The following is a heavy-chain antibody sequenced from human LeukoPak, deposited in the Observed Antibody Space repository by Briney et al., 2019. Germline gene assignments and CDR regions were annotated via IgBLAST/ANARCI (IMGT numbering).Heavy chain of an antibody. CDR2: ISYDGSNK. CDR3: ARDMYYHGSGSYYSPSTGYYGMDV. J-gene: IGHJ6*02. CDR1: GFTFSSYA. D-gene: IGHD3-10*01. V-gene: IGHV3-30-3*01. Sequence: GGSLRLSCAASGFTFSSYAMHWVRQAPGKGLEWVAVISYDGSNKYYADSVKGRFTISRDNSKNTLYLQMNSLRAEDTAVYYCARDMYYHGSGSYYSPSTGYYGMDVWGQGTTVTVSS.